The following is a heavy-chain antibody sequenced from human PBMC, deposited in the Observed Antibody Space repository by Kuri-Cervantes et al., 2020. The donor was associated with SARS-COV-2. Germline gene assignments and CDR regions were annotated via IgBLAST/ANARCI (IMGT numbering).Heavy chain of an antibody. CDR1: GFTFSSYR. D-gene: IGHD4-23*01. CDR3: AKDAVTEVLDY. V-gene: IGHV3-30*18. CDR2: ISYDGSNK. Sequence: GGSLRLSCAASGFTFSSYRMHYVRHAPGKGLEWVAVISYDGSNKYYADSVKGRFTISRDNSKNTLYLQMNSLRAEDTTVYYCAKDAVTEVLDYWGQGTLVTVSS. J-gene: IGHJ4*02.